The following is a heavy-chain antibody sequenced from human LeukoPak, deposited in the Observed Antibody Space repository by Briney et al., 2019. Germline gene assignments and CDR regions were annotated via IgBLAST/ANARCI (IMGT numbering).Heavy chain of an antibody. D-gene: IGHD3-16*01. CDR2: IHSGGST. J-gene: IGHJ3*02. CDR3: ARDIGVPFGGVHNAFDI. CDR1: GFTVSSNY. V-gene: IGHV3-53*01. Sequence: GGSLRLSCAASGFTVSSNYMSWVRQAPGKGLEWVSVIHSGGSTYYADSVKGRFTISRDNSKNTLYLQMNSLRAEDTAVYYCARDIGVPFGGVHNAFDIWGQGTMVTVSS.